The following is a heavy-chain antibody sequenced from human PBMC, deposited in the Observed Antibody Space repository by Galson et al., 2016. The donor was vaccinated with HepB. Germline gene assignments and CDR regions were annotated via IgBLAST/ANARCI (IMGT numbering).Heavy chain of an antibody. J-gene: IGHJ6*02. Sequence: SLRLSCAASGFIFDENDMSWVRQAPGKGLEWVSGINWNGGSTGYADSVKGRFTISRDNAKNSLYLQMSSLGAEDTALYLCAGRARGGGDQYYTMDVWGQGTTVTVSS. CDR2: INWNGGST. CDR1: GFIFDEND. V-gene: IGHV3-20*01. D-gene: IGHD3-16*01. CDR3: AGRARGGGDQYYTMDV.